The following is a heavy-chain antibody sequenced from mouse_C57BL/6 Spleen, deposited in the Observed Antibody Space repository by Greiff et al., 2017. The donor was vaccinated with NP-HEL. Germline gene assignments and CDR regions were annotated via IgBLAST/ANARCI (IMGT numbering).Heavy chain of an antibody. J-gene: IGHJ4*01. V-gene: IGHV1-84*01. CDR2: IYPGSGTT. Sequence: VQLQQSGPELVKPGASVKISCTASGYTFTDYYINWVKQRPGQGLEWIGWIYPGSGTTKYNEKFKGKATLTVDKSSSTAYMQRSSLTSEDYAVYFCARCDDYGYDAMDYWGQGTSVTVSS. D-gene: IGHD2-4*01. CDR3: ARCDDYGYDAMDY. CDR1: GYTFTDYY.